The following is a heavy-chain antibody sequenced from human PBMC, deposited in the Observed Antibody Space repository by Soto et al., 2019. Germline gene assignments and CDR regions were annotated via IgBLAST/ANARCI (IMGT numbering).Heavy chain of an antibody. V-gene: IGHV1-18*01. J-gene: IGHJ5*02. CDR3: ARMKTIVVVPAAILSSWFDP. CDR2: ISAYNGNT. CDR1: CYTFTSYG. D-gene: IGHD2-2*02. Sequence: GXSVKVSFKASCYTFTSYGISWVRQAPGQGLEWMGWISAYNGNTNYAQKLQGRVTMTTDTSTSTAYMELRSLRSDDTAVYYCARMKTIVVVPAAILSSWFDPWGQGALVTVSS.